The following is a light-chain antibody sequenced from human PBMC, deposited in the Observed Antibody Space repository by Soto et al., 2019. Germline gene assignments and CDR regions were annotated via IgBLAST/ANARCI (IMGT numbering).Light chain of an antibody. Sequence: QSALTQPASVSGSPGQSITISCTGTSSDIGVYNYVSWYQQHPGKAPKLIIYEVSNRPSGVPDRFSGSKSGNTASLTISGLQAEDEADYYCCSYAGSYSYVFGTGTKLTVL. CDR1: SSDIGVYNY. CDR2: EVS. J-gene: IGLJ1*01. CDR3: CSYAGSYSYV. V-gene: IGLV2-11*01.